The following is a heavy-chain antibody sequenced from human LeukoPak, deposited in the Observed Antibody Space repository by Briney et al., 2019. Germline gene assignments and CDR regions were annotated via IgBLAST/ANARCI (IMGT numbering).Heavy chain of an antibody. D-gene: IGHD6-6*01. CDR3: ARSSIAAPPDY. Sequence: PSETLSLTCTVSGGSISSGGYYWSWIRQPPGKGLEWIGYIYHSGSTYYNPSLKSRVTISVDRSKNQFSLKLSSVTAADTAVYYCARSSIAAPPDYWGQGTLVTVSS. CDR2: IYHSGST. J-gene: IGHJ4*02. V-gene: IGHV4-30-2*01. CDR1: GGSISSGGYY.